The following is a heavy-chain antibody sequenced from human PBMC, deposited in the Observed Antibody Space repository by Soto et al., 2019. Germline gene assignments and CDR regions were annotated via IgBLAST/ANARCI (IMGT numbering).Heavy chain of an antibody. J-gene: IGHJ5*02. V-gene: IGHV1-24*01. D-gene: IGHD1-26*01. Sequence: ASVKGSCRVSGYTLPELSMHWVRKAPGTGRGWRGGFDPEDGETIYAQKCQGRVTMTEDTSTDTAYMELSSLRSEDTAVYYCATGIVGATLASWGQGSLVTVAS. CDR3: ATGIVGATLAS. CDR1: GYTLPELS. CDR2: FDPEDGET.